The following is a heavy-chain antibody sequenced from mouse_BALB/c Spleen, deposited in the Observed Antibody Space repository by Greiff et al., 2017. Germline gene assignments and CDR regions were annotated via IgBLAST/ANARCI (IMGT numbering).Heavy chain of an antibody. D-gene: IGHD1-1*01. V-gene: IGHV14-3*02. J-gene: IGHJ4*01. CDR3: ARGSSYGGYYAMDY. CDR1: GFNIKDTY. CDR2: IDPANGNT. Sequence: EVKVVESGAELVKPGASVKLSCTASGFNIKDTYMHWVKQRPEQGLEWIGRIDPANGNTKYDPKFQGKATITADTSSNTAYLQLSSLTSEDTAVYYCARGSSYGGYYAMDYWGQGTSVTVSS.